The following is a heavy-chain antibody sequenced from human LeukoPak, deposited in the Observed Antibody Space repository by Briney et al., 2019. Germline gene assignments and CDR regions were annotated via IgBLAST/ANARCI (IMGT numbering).Heavy chain of an antibody. Sequence: SETLSLTCTVSGGSISSGSYYWSWIRQPAGKGLEWIGRIYTSGSTNYNPSLKSRVTISVDTSKNQFSLKLSSVTAADTAVYYCARGARGVTVTTPLLAFDIWGQGTMVTVSS. CDR1: GGSISSGSYY. J-gene: IGHJ3*02. CDR3: ARGARGVTVTTPLLAFDI. D-gene: IGHD4-17*01. V-gene: IGHV4-61*02. CDR2: IYTSGST.